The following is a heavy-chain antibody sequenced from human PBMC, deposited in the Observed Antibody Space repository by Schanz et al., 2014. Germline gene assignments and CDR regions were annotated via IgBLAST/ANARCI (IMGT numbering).Heavy chain of an antibody. Sequence: EVHLVESGGSLVQPGGSLRLSCVASGFSFSNYSMNWVRQAPGKGLEWLSHISGSGGDSVDYADSVKGRFTISRDNTRTSLYLQMNSLRVDDTAVYYCAREFVNWGQGTLVTVSS. V-gene: IGHV3-48*04. CDR1: GFSFSNYS. J-gene: IGHJ1*01. CDR3: AREFVN. CDR2: ISGSGGDSV. D-gene: IGHD2-21*01.